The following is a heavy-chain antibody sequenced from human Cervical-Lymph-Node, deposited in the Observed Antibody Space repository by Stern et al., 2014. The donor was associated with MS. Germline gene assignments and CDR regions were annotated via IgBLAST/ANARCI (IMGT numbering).Heavy chain of an antibody. D-gene: IGHD1-26*01. Sequence: VQLVESGGGVVQPGRSLRLSCAASGFTFSIYGMQWVRQAPGKGLEWVAVISYDGTTKFYADSVKGRFSISRDSSKNTLFVQMNNLISEDTAVYYCARGWESLDYWGQGTLVTVSS. CDR3: ARGWESLDY. V-gene: IGHV3-30*03. CDR2: ISYDGTTK. J-gene: IGHJ4*02. CDR1: GFTFSIYG.